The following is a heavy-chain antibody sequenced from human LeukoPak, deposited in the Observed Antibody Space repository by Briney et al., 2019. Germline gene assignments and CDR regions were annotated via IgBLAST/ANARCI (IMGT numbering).Heavy chain of an antibody. J-gene: IGHJ4*02. CDR1: GYTFTGYY. CDR2: INPNSGGT. CDR3: ARDNGAGNLYFDY. D-gene: IGHD1-1*01. Sequence: RASVKVSCKASGYTFTGYYMHWVRQAPGQGLEWMGWINPNSGGTNYAQKFQGRVTMTRDTSISTAYMELSRLRSDDTAVYYCARDNGAGNLYFDYWGQGTLVTVSS. V-gene: IGHV1-2*02.